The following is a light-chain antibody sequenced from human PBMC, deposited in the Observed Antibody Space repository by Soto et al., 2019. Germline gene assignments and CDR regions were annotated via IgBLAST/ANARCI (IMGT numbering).Light chain of an antibody. CDR1: SSDVGSYNL. V-gene: IGLV2-23*01. CDR2: EGS. Sequence: QSVLTQPAVVSGCPGQSITISCTGTSSDVGSYNLVSWYQQHPGKAPKLMIYEGSKRPSGVSNRFSGSKSGNTASLTISGLQAEDEADYYCCSYAGSSTFYVFGTGTKVTVL. CDR3: CSYAGSSTFYV. J-gene: IGLJ1*01.